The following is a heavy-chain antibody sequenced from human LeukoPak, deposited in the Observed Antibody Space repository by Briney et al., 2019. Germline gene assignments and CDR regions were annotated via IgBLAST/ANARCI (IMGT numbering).Heavy chain of an antibody. CDR2: INPNSGGT. CDR1: GYTFTGYY. Sequence: GASVKVSCKASGYTFTGYYMHWVRQAPVQGLEWMGWINPNSGGTNYAQKFQGRVTMTRDTSISTAYMELSRLRSDDTAVYYCARGCSRELTSEITIFPNYFDYWGQGTLVTVSS. V-gene: IGHV1-2*02. D-gene: IGHD3-3*01. J-gene: IGHJ4*02. CDR3: ARGCSRELTSEITIFPNYFDY.